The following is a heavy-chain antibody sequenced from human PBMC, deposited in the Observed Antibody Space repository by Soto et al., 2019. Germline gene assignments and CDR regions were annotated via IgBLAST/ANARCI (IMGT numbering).Heavy chain of an antibody. Sequence: QGQLVQSGAEMKKPGASVQVSCKASRSTFRNYFFHWLRQAPGQGPEWMGVINTSGGATVYAQTLQGRLKITSDMSTSTLYMALSSLTSDDTAVYYFARVGVDGGYEDSWGQGTLVTVSS. CDR1: RSTFRNYF. D-gene: IGHD5-12*01. CDR3: ARVGVDGGYEDS. CDR2: INTSGGAT. V-gene: IGHV1-46*01. J-gene: IGHJ5*01.